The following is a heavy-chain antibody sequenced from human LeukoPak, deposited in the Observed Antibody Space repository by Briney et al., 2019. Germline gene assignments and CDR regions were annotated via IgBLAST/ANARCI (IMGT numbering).Heavy chain of an antibody. J-gene: IGHJ4*02. CDR3: ARDKWLQGGVFDY. V-gene: IGHV3-7*01. Sequence: GGSLRLSCAGSGFTFSSYAMSWVRQAPGKGLEWVANIKQDGSEKYYVDSVKGRFTIARDNDKNSLYLQMNSLRAEDTAVYYCARDKWLQGGVFDYWGQGTLVTVSS. D-gene: IGHD5-24*01. CDR2: IKQDGSEK. CDR1: GFTFSSYA.